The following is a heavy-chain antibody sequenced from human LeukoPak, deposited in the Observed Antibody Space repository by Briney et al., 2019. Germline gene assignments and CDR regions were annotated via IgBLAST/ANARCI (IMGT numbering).Heavy chain of an antibody. J-gene: IGHJ4*02. CDR1: GIRFSALW. Sequence: GGSLRLSCVASGIRFSALWMNWVRQAPGKGLELVASINEDGSEKYYVDSVKGRFTISRDNPKKSLYLQLNSLRVDDTAVYFCARDSVAYDYWGQGTLVTVSS. V-gene: IGHV3-7*01. CDR2: INEDGSEK. CDR3: ARDSVAYDY.